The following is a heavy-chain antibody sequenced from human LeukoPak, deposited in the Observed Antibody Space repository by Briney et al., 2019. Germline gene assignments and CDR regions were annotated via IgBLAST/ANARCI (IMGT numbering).Heavy chain of an antibody. Sequence: GGSLRLSCAASGFTFSDSSIHWVRQASGKGLEWVGRIRSKANSYATAYAASVKGRFTISRDDSKNTAYLQMNSLKTVDTAVYYCTSLVGATSDSDYWGQGILVTVSS. V-gene: IGHV3-73*01. D-gene: IGHD1-26*01. CDR1: GFTFSDSS. CDR3: TSLVGATSDSDY. CDR2: IRSKANSYAT. J-gene: IGHJ4*02.